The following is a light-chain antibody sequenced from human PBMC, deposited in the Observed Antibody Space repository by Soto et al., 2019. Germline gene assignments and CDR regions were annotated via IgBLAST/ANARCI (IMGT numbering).Light chain of an antibody. CDR2: GVS. CDR3: QQYNFSPPNT. V-gene: IGKV3-20*01. Sequence: EIVLTQSPVTLSLSPGDSATLSCRASQSVSSSSLAWYQQKPGQAPRLLFFGVSNRAAGVPDRFGGSGPGTEFTLTITSLQSEDSAVYYCQQYNFSPPNTFGGGTKV. CDR1: QSVSSSS. J-gene: IGKJ4*01.